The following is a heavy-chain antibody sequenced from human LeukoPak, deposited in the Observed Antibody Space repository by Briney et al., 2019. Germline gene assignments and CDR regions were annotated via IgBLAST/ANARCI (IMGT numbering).Heavy chain of an antibody. CDR1: GFTFSSYG. CDR3: AKDGADPAPSEDYYYYMDV. V-gene: IGHV3-30*02. Sequence: GGSLRLSCAASGFTFSSYGMHWVRQAPGKGLEWVAFIRYDGSNKYYADSVKGRFTISRDNSKNTLYLKMNSLRAEDTAVYYCAKDGADPAPSEDYYYYMDVWGKGTTVTVSS. CDR2: IRYDGSNK. D-gene: IGHD2-2*01. J-gene: IGHJ6*03.